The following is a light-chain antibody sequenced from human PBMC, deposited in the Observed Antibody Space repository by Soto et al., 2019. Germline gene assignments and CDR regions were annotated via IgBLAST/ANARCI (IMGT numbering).Light chain of an antibody. J-gene: IGKJ4*01. CDR1: QGVSSY. CDR2: DAS. CDR3: QQFSSYPLT. Sequence: EIVLTQSPATLSLSPGERVTLSCRASQGVSSYLAWHHQKPGQAPRLLIYDASNRATGIPARFSGSGPGTDFTLTISSLEPQDFAVDYCQQFSSYPLTFGGGTKVEIK. V-gene: IGKV3D-11*01.